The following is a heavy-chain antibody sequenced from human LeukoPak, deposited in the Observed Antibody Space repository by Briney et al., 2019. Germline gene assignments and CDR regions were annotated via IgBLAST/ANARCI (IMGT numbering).Heavy chain of an antibody. Sequence: ASVKVSCKASGYTFTGYYMHWVRQAPGQGLEWMGWINPNSGGTNYAQKFQGRVTMTRDTSISTAYMELSRLRPDDTAVYYCARPDYDFWSGYYHALDYWGQGTLVTVS. CDR3: ARPDYDFWSGYYHALDY. V-gene: IGHV1-2*02. D-gene: IGHD3-3*01. CDR2: INPNSGGT. J-gene: IGHJ4*02. CDR1: GYTFTGYY.